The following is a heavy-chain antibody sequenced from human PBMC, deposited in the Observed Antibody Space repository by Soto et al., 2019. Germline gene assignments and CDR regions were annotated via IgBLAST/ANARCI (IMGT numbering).Heavy chain of an antibody. D-gene: IGHD5-12*01. CDR3: ASRSVATMFLDY. J-gene: IGHJ4*02. V-gene: IGHV1-69*02. Sequence: QVQLVQSGAEVKKPGSSVKVSCKASGGTFSSYTISWVRQAPGQGLEWMGRIIPILGIANYAQKFQGRVTITADKSTSTADMELSSLRSEDTAVYYCASRSVATMFLDYWGQGTLVTVSS. CDR1: GGTFSSYT. CDR2: IIPILGIA.